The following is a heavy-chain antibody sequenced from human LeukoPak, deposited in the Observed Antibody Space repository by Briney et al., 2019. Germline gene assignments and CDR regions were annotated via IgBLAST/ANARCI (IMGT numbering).Heavy chain of an antibody. Sequence: ASVKVSCTASGYTFTGYYMHWVRQAPGQGLEWMGIINPSGGSTSYAQKFQGRVTMTRDTSTSTVYMELSSLRSEDTAVYYCAREGGQWLVFSKWDYWGQGTLVTVSS. J-gene: IGHJ4*02. D-gene: IGHD6-19*01. CDR2: INPSGGST. CDR3: AREGGQWLVFSKWDY. CDR1: GYTFTGYY. V-gene: IGHV1-46*01.